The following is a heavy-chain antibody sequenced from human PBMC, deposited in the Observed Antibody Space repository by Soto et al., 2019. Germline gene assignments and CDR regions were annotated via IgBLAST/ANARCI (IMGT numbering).Heavy chain of an antibody. D-gene: IGHD2-15*01. J-gene: IGHJ4*02. CDR3: AKDHWRNCSGGSCYCFDY. Sequence: GGSLRLSCAASGFTFKNYVMTWVRQAPGKGLEWISGISGSGGGPTYADSVKGRFTISRDNSKSTLYLQMNSLRAEDTAVYYCAKDHWRNCSGGSCYCFDYWGQGTLVTVSS. CDR1: GFTFKNYV. CDR2: ISGSGGGP. V-gene: IGHV3-23*01.